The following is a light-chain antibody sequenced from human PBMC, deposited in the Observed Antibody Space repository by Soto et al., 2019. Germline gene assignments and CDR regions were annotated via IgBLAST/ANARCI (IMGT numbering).Light chain of an antibody. J-gene: IGKJ1*01. V-gene: IGKV1-5*03. CDR3: QQYNRYSGT. CDR2: AAS. Sequence: DIPMTQSPSTLSASVGDRVTISCRASQNIDTYLAWYQQAPGRAPKLLIFAASTLETGVPSRFSGSGSGTEFTLTISSLQPDDFATYYCQQYNRYSGTFGQGTKVEI. CDR1: QNIDTY.